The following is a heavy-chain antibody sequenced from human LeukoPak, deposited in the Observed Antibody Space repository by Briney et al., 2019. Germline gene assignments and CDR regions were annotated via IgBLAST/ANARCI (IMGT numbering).Heavy chain of an antibody. CDR3: AKHTVPPYFDY. Sequence: PGGSLRLSCAASGFTVSTNYMSWVRQAPGKGLEWVSVLYRGGTSYYTDSVKGRFTISRDNSKNTLYLQLNSLRAEDTAVYYCAKHTVPPYFDYWGQGTLVTVSS. D-gene: IGHD4-17*01. V-gene: IGHV3-53*01. CDR2: LYRGGTS. J-gene: IGHJ4*02. CDR1: GFTVSTNY.